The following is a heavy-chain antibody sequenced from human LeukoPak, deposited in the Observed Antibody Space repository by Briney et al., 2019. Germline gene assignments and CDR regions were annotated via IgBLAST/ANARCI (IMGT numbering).Heavy chain of an antibody. CDR1: GFTFSSYW. J-gene: IGHJ4*02. V-gene: IGHV3-7*01. D-gene: IGHD5-12*01. CDR3: ARAGGYASSWAY. Sequence: GGSLRLSCAASGFTFSSYWMSWVRQAPGKGLEWVANIKQDGSEKNYVDSVKGRFTISRDNAKNSLDLQMNSLRGEDTAVYYCARAGGYASSWAYWGQGTLVTVYS. CDR2: IKQDGSEK.